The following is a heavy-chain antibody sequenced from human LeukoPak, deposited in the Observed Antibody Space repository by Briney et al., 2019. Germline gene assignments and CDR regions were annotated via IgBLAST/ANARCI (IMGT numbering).Heavy chain of an antibody. CDR1: SYSISSGYY. Sequence: SETLSLTCTVSSYSISSGYYWGWIRQPPGKGLEWIGSIYHSGSTYYNPSLKSRVTISVDTSKNQFSLKLSSVTAADTAVYYCARGLLDFYYYHYMDVWGKGTTVTVSS. V-gene: IGHV4-38-2*02. CDR3: ARGLLDFYYYHYMDV. CDR2: IYHSGST. D-gene: IGHD2-15*01. J-gene: IGHJ6*03.